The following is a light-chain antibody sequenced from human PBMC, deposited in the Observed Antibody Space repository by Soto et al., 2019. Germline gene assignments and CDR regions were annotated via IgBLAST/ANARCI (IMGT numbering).Light chain of an antibody. Sequence: EIVLTQSPGTVSLSPGERATLSCRASQSITASYLAWYQQKPGQAPRLVIFGTSSRATGIPDRVSGSGSGTNFTLAISRLKPEDFAVYDCQQYGSSARTFGPGTKVEIK. J-gene: IGKJ1*01. CDR1: QSITASY. V-gene: IGKV3-20*01. CDR2: GTS. CDR3: QQYGSSART.